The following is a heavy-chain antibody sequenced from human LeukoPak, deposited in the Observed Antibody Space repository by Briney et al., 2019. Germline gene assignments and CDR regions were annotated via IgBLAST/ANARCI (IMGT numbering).Heavy chain of an antibody. V-gene: IGHV1-46*01. Sequence: ASVTVSCKASGYTFTGYYMHWVRQAPGQGLEWMGWINPSGGSTSYAQKFQGRVTMTRDTSTSTVYMELSSLRSEDTAVYYCARGNWNALFDYWGQGTLVTVSS. D-gene: IGHD1-1*01. J-gene: IGHJ4*02. CDR2: INPSGGST. CDR1: GYTFTGYY. CDR3: ARGNWNALFDY.